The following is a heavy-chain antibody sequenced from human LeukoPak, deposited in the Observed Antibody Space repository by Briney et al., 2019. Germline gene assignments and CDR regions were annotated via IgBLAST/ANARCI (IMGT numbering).Heavy chain of an antibody. J-gene: IGHJ6*03. V-gene: IGHV3-33*06. CDR2: IWYDGSNK. CDR1: GFTFSSYG. CDR3: AKDMSSSSWSIHYYYYMDV. D-gene: IGHD6-13*01. Sequence: PGGSLRLSCAASGFTFSSYGMHWVRQAPGKGLEWVAVIWYDGSNKYYADSVKGRFTISRDNSKNMLYLQMNSLRAEDTAVYYCAKDMSSSSWSIHYYYYMDVWGKGTTVTVSS.